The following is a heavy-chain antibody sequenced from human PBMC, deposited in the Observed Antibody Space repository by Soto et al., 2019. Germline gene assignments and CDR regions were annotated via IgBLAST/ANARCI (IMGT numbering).Heavy chain of an antibody. V-gene: IGHV1-18*01. Sequence: ASVNVSCKASGYTFTSYGISWVRQAPGQGLEWMGWISAYNGNTNYAQKLQGRVTMTTDTSTSTAYMELRSLRSDDTAVYYCARVPYYYDSSGYSELGNWGQGTLVTVSS. CDR1: GYTFTSYG. CDR2: ISAYNGNT. D-gene: IGHD3-22*01. CDR3: ARVPYYYDSSGYSELGN. J-gene: IGHJ4*02.